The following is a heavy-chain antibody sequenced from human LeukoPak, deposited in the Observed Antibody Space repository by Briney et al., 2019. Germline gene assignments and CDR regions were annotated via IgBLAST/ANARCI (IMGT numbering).Heavy chain of an antibody. J-gene: IGHJ4*02. D-gene: IGHD1-7*01. CDR3: ASSGITGTTPPDY. Sequence: SVKVSCKASGGTFSSYAISWVRQAPGQGLEWMGRIIPILGIANYAQKFQGRVTITADKSTSTAYMELSSLRSEDTAVYYCASSGITGTTPPDYWGQGTLVTVSS. CDR2: IIPILGIA. V-gene: IGHV1-69*04. CDR1: GGTFSSYA.